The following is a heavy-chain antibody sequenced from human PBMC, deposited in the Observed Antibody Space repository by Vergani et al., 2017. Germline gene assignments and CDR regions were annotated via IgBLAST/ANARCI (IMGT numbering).Heavy chain of an antibody. J-gene: IGHJ4*02. CDR1: GYSISSGYY. CDR2: IYHSGST. CDR3: ARAVGFSPVY. D-gene: IGHD4-23*01. V-gene: IGHV4-38-2*01. Sequence: QVQLQESGPGLVKPSETLSLTCAVSGYSISSGYYWGWIRQPPGKGLEWIGSIYHSGSTNYNPSLKSRVTISVDTSKNQFSLKLSSVTAADTAVYYCARAVGFSPVYWGQGTLVTVSS.